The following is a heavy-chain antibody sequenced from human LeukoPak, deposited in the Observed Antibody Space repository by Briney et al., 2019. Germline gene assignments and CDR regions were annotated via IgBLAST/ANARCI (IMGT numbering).Heavy chain of an antibody. CDR3: ESGYPTGTTDS. J-gene: IGHJ4*02. CDR2: ISAYNGNT. CDR1: GYTFTIYG. D-gene: IGHD1/OR15-1a*01. V-gene: IGHV1-18*01. Sequence: ASVKVSCKTSGYTFTIYGISWVRHAPGQGLEWMGWISAYNGNTNYAQKLQVRVTMTTDTSTSTPYMELRRLRSDDTAVSYCESGYPTGTTDSWGQGTPVTVSS.